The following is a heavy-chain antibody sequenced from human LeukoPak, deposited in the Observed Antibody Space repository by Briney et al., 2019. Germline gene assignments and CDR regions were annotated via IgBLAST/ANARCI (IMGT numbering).Heavy chain of an antibody. CDR1: GGSFSGFF. Sequence: SETLSLTCAVYGGSFSGFFWSWIRQAPGKGLEWIGEINHSGSTNYNPSLKSRVTISVDTSKNQFSLKLSSVTAADTAVYYCARHGNYYGSGSYYWGQGTLVTVSS. CDR3: ARHGNYYGSGSYY. V-gene: IGHV4-34*01. D-gene: IGHD3-10*01. CDR2: INHSGST. J-gene: IGHJ4*02.